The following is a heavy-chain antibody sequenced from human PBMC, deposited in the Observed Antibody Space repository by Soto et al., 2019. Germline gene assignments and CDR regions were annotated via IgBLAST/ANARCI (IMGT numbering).Heavy chain of an antibody. CDR3: TTDGIDSGYDSTPPGDFDY. CDR1: GFTFSNAW. D-gene: IGHD5-12*01. CDR2: IKSKTDGGTT. Sequence: PGGSLRLSCAASGFTFSNAWMNWVRQAPGKGLEWVGRIKSKTDGGTTDYAAPVKGRFTISRDDSKNTLYLQMNSLKTEDTAVYYCTTDGIDSGYDSTPPGDFDYWGQGTLVTVSS. V-gene: IGHV3-15*07. J-gene: IGHJ4*02.